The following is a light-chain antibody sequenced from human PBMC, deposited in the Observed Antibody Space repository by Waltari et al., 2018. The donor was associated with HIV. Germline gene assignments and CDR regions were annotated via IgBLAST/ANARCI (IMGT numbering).Light chain of an antibody. CDR2: RNN. V-gene: IGLV1-47*01. Sequence: QSVLTQPPSASGTPGQRVTISCSGSNSNVGHNYVSWYQHLPGTTPKLLIYRNNQRPSGDPDRCSGSKSGTSASLAISGLRSEDEADYYCAAWDDSLSGRVFGGGTKLTVL. J-gene: IGLJ3*02. CDR3: AAWDDSLSGRV. CDR1: NSNVGHNY.